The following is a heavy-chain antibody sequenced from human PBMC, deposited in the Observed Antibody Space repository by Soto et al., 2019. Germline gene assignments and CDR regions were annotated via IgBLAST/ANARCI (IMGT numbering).Heavy chain of an antibody. CDR2: IYYSGST. V-gene: IGHV4-31*03. D-gene: IGHD1-7*01. Sequence: TLSLTCTVSGGSISSGGYYWSWIRQHPGKGLEWIGYIYYSGSTYYNPSLKSRVTISVETSKNQFSLKLRSVTAADTAVYYCPRGIGTNIDYWGQGTLVTVS. CDR3: PRGIGTNIDY. J-gene: IGHJ4*02. CDR1: GGSISSGGYY.